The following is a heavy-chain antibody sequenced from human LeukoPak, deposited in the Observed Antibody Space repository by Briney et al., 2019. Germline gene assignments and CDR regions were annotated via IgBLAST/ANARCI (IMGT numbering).Heavy chain of an antibody. CDR1: GDSISSYY. Sequence: SETLSLTCSVSGDSISSYYWSWIRQSPGKGLEWIGYIYYSESTNYNPSLKSRVTISVDTSKNQFSLNLRSETAADTAVYYCARAGSGWSFDYWGQGTLVTVSS. CDR2: IYYSEST. CDR3: ARAGSGWSFDY. V-gene: IGHV4-59*01. D-gene: IGHD6-19*01. J-gene: IGHJ4*02.